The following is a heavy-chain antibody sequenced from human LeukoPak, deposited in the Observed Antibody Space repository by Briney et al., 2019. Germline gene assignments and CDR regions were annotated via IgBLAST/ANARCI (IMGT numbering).Heavy chain of an antibody. CDR2: ISYDGSNK. CDR3: AKDLRVRGVSAPDFDY. Sequence: GGSLRLSCAASGFTFSSYGMHWVRQAPGKGLEWVAVISYDGSNKYYADSVKGRFTISRDNSKNTLYLQMNSLRAEDTAVYYCAKDLRVRGVSAPDFDYWGQGTLVTVSS. V-gene: IGHV3-30*18. CDR1: GFTFSSYG. D-gene: IGHD3-10*01. J-gene: IGHJ4*02.